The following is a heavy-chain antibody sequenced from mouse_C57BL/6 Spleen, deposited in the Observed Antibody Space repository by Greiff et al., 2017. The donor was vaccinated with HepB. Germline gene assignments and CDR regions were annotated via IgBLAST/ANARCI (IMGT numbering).Heavy chain of an antibody. D-gene: IGHD2-10*01. V-gene: IGHV2-6*03. CDR3: AITYYGNFYAMDY. CDR2: IWSDGST. CDR1: GFSLTSYG. Sequence: VQRVESGPGLVAPSQSLSITCTVSGFSLTSYGVHWVRQPPGKGLEWLVVIWSDGSTTYNSALKSRLSISKDNSKSQVFLKMNSLQTDDTAMYYCAITYYGNFYAMDYWGQGTSVTVSS. J-gene: IGHJ4*01.